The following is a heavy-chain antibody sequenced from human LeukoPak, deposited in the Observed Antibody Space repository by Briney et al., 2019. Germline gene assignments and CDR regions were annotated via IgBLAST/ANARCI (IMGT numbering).Heavy chain of an antibody. J-gene: IGHJ4*02. D-gene: IGHD3-3*01. CDR2: IKQDGSEK. V-gene: IGHV3-7*03. CDR1: GFTFSSYW. Sequence: GGSLRLSCAASGFTFSSYWMSWVRQAPGKGLEWVANIKQDGSEKYYVDSVKGRFTISRDNAKNSLYLQMNSLRAEDTAVYYCARVSPLYDFWSHDYWGQGTLVTVSP. CDR3: ARVSPLYDFWSHDY.